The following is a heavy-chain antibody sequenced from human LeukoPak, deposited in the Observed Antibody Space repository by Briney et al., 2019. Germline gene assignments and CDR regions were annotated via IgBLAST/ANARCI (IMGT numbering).Heavy chain of an antibody. CDR3: ARVGSLWSGYYMDV. Sequence: SETLSLTCTVSGGSISSGGYYWSWIRQHPGKGLEWIEYIYYSGNTYYNPSLQSRFTISINTSKNQFSLKLSSVTAADTAVYYCARVGSLWSGYYMDVWGKGTTVTVSS. CDR1: GGSISSGGYY. D-gene: IGHD3-3*01. J-gene: IGHJ6*04. CDR2: IYYSGNT. V-gene: IGHV4-30-4*08.